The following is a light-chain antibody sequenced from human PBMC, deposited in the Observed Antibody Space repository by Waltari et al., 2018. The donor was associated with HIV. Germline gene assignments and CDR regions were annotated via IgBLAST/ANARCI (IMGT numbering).Light chain of an antibody. J-gene: IGKJ4*01. CDR2: DAS. CDR1: QSVTRY. Sequence: EIVLTQSPATLSLSPGERATLSCRGSQSVTRYLAWYQQKPGQAPRLLIYDASNRATGIPARFRGSGSGTDFTLTISSLEPEYFAVYYCQQRSNWLTFGGGTKVEIK. V-gene: IGKV3-11*01. CDR3: QQRSNWLT.